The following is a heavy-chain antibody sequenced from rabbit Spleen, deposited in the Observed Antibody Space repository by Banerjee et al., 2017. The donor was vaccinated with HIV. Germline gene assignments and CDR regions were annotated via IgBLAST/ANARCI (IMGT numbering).Heavy chain of an antibody. V-gene: IGHV1S45*01. D-gene: IGHD7-1*01. J-gene: IGHJ6*01. CDR3: ARDTGTSFSSYGMDL. CDR2: IYAGNSGTT. CDR1: GIDFSSYTY. Sequence: QEQLVESGGGLVQPEGSLTLTCTASGIDFSSYTYMCWVRQAPGKGLEWIACIYAGNSGTTYYASWAKGRFTISKTSSTTVTLQMTSLTDADTATYFCARDTGTSFSSYGMDLWGQGTLVTVS.